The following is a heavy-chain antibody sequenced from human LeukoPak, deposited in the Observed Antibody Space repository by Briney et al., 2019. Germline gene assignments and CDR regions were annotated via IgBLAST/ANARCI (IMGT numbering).Heavy chain of an antibody. CDR1: GFTAGFTFSTSY. V-gene: IGHV3-7*01. CDR3: ARDFSWRQFDY. Sequence: PGGSLRLSCETSGFTAGFTFSTSYMTWVRQAPGMGLVWVAEIGPDGSGPVYVDSVKGRFTISRDNAKNSLYLQMNSLRVEETAVYYCARDFSWRQFDYWGLGTLVTVSS. J-gene: IGHJ4*02. CDR2: IGPDGSGP.